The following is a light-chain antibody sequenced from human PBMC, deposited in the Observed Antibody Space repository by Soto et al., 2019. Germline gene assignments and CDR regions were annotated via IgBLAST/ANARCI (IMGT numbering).Light chain of an antibody. J-gene: IGKJ2*01. CDR1: QSVFYSSNNRNY. Sequence: DIVMTQSPDSLAVSLGERATINCKSSQSVFYSSNNRNYLAWYQQKPGQPPKLLLYRASIRESGVPDRFSGSGSGADFTLTISSLQAEDVAVYYCQQYYGTPYTFGLGTKLEIK. CDR2: RAS. CDR3: QQYYGTPYT. V-gene: IGKV4-1*01.